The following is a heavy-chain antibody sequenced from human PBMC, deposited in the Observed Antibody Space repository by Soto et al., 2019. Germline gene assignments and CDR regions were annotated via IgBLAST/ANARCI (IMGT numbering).Heavy chain of an antibody. V-gene: IGHV4-30-4*01. CDR2: IYYSGST. Sequence: SETLSLTCTVSGGSISSGDYYWSWIRQPPGKGLEWIGYIYYSGSTYYNPSLKSRVTISVDTSKNQFSLKLSSVTAADTAVYYCARERARYGGNRWFDPWGQGTLVTVSS. D-gene: IGHD4-17*01. J-gene: IGHJ5*02. CDR1: GGSISSGDYY. CDR3: ARERARYGGNRWFDP.